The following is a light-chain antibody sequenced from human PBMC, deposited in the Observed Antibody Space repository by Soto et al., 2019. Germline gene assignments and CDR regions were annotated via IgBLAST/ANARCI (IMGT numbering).Light chain of an antibody. Sequence: DIQMTQSPSTLSASVGDRVTITCRASQSIDKYLGWYQQKPGKAPKLLISKASTLQTGVPSRFSGSGSGTEFTLTISSLQPDDFATYYCQQYNTYPVWTFGQGTKVEIK. J-gene: IGKJ1*01. CDR1: QSIDKY. V-gene: IGKV1-5*03. CDR3: QQYNTYPVWT. CDR2: KAS.